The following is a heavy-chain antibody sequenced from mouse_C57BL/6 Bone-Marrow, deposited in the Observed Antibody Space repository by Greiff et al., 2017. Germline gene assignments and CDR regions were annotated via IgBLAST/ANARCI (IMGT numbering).Heavy chain of an antibody. Sequence: VQLQQSGAELVRPGASVTLSCKASGYTFTDYEMHWVKQTPVHGLEWIGAIDPETGGTAYNQKFKGKAILTADKSSSTAYMELRSLTSEDSAVYYCTRYLSYGNYMGDYFDYWGQGTTLTVSS. J-gene: IGHJ2*01. CDR2: IDPETGGT. CDR3: TRYLSYGNYMGDYFDY. CDR1: GYTFTDYE. V-gene: IGHV1-15*01. D-gene: IGHD2-1*01.